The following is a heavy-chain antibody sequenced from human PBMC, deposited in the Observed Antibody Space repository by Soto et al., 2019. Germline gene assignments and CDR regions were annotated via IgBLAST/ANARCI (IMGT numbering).Heavy chain of an antibody. V-gene: IGHV3-23*01. D-gene: IGHD3-9*01. CDR2: IGGSSGST. Sequence: GGSLRLSCAASGFTFRSYAMSWVRQAPGKGLEWVSAIGGSSGSTDYADSVKGRFTISRDNSKNTLFLQMNSLRAEDTAVYYCARALRYFEWLSSPIDYWGQGTPVTVSS. J-gene: IGHJ4*02. CDR1: GFTFRSYA. CDR3: ARALRYFEWLSSPIDY.